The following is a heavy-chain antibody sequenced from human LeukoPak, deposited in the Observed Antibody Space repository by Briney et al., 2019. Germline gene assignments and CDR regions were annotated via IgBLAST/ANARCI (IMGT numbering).Heavy chain of an antibody. CDR1: GFTFSNYW. J-gene: IGHJ3*02. CDR3: AREVYAFDI. CDR2: LKEDASEI. Sequence: GGSLRLSCAASGFTFSNYWMTWVRQAPGKGLEWVAYLKEDASEIYYLDSVKGRFTISRDNAKNSLFLQMNSLRGEDTAVYYCAREVYAFDIWGQGTMVSVSS. V-gene: IGHV3-7*01.